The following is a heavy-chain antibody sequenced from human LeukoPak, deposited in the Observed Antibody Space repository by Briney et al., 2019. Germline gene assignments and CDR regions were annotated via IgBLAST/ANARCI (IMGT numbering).Heavy chain of an antibody. J-gene: IGHJ3*02. D-gene: IGHD1-26*01. CDR3: ARVVGATGAFDI. Sequence: ASVKVSCKASGGAFSSYAISWVREAPGQGLEWMVGIIPIFGTANYAQKFQGRVTITADESTSTAYMELSSLRSEGTAVYYCARVVGATGAFDIWGQGTMVTVSS. CDR2: IIPIFGTA. CDR1: GGAFSSYA. V-gene: IGHV1-69*13.